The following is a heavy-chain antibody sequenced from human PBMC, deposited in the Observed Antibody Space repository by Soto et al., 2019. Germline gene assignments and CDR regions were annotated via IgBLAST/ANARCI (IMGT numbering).Heavy chain of an antibody. CDR1: GFTFSSYA. CDR3: AKAPHIVVVTATHWYFDL. CDR2: ISGSGGST. V-gene: IGHV3-23*01. D-gene: IGHD2-21*02. Sequence: EVQLLESGGGLVQPGGSLRLSCAASGFTFSSYAMSWVRQAPGKGLEWVSAISGSGGSTYYADSVKGRFTISRDNSKNTLYLQMNSLRAEDMAVYYCAKAPHIVVVTATHWYFDLWGRGTLVTVSS. J-gene: IGHJ2*01.